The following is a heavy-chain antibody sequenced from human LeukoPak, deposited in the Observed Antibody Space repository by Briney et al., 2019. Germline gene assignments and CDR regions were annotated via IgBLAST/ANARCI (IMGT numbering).Heavy chain of an antibody. V-gene: IGHV4-34*01. J-gene: IGHJ4*02. CDR2: INHSGST. CDR1: GGSFSGYY. Sequence: PSETLSLTCAVYGGSFSGYYWSWIRQPPGKGLEWIGEINHSGSTNYNPSLKSRVTISVDTSKNQFSLKLSSVTAADTAVYYCARVTLTYYFDYWGQGTLVIVSS. CDR3: ARVTLTYYFDY. D-gene: IGHD2-21*02.